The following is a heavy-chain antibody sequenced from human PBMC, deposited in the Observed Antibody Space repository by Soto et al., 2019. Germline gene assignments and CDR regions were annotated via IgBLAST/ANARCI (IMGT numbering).Heavy chain of an antibody. Sequence: QIHLVQSGAEVKKPGASVKVSCKGSGYGFTTYGITWVRQAPGQGLEWMAWISAHNGNTNYAQKLQGRVTVTRDTSTSTAYMELWSLRSDDTAVYYCARGRYGDHGGQGALVTVSS. CDR2: ISAHNGNT. CDR1: GYGFTTYG. CDR3: ARGRYGDH. V-gene: IGHV1-18*01. J-gene: IGHJ4*02. D-gene: IGHD1-1*01.